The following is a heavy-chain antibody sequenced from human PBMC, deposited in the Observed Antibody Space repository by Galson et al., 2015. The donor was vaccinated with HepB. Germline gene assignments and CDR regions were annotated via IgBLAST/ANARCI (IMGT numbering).Heavy chain of an antibody. V-gene: IGHV4-31*03. CDR3: AREDVVNYYYGMDV. D-gene: IGHD2-15*01. Sequence: TLSLTCTVSGGSLNSNTYYWSWIRQPPGKGLEWIGYISYTGSAYYSPSLKTRVTISLDTSSNQFSLRLSSVTAADTAVYYCAREDVVNYYYGMDVWGQGTTVTVSS. J-gene: IGHJ6*02. CDR1: GGSLNSNTYY. CDR2: ISYTGSA.